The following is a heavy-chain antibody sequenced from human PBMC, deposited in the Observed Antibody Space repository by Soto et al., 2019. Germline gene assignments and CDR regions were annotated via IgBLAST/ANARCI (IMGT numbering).Heavy chain of an antibody. CDR2: IHNSGST. V-gene: IGHV4-59*01. D-gene: IGHD3-22*01. CDR1: GGSISNYY. CDR3: ARDTWHESNDYFESVFDS. J-gene: IGHJ3*01. Sequence: QVQLQESGPGLVKPSETLSLTCTVSGGSISNYYWSWIRQPPGKGLEWIGYIHNSGSTNCQPSVKGRFPISVDTSENQGSLKLVSVTAPDTVRYSCARDTWHESNDYFESVFDSWGQGTRVSVSS.